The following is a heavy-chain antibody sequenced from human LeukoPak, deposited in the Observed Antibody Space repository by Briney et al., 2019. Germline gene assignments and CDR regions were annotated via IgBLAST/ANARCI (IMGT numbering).Heavy chain of an antibody. CDR1: GGSISSSLYH. Sequence: PSETLSLTCTVSGGSISSSLYHWGWIRQSPGKNLEWLGSIYYTGTTHYNPSLKSRVTISVDTSKNQFSLKLSSVTAADTAVYYCARGAVGGYFGYWGQGTLVTVSS. V-gene: IGHV4-39*07. CDR2: IYYTGTT. J-gene: IGHJ4*02. CDR3: ARGAVGGYFGY. D-gene: IGHD3-10*01.